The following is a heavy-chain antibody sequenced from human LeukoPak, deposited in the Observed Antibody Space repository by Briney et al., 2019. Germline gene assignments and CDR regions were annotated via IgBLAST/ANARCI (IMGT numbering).Heavy chain of an antibody. CDR1: GYTFTSYY. CDR3: ARDPGRTRDAFDI. Sequence: ASVKVSCKASGYTFTSYYMHWVRQAPGQGLEWMGRIIPIFGIANYAQKFQGRVTITADKSTSTAYMELSSLRSEDTAVYYCARDPGRTRDAFDIWGQGTMVTVSS. CDR2: IIPIFGIA. D-gene: IGHD1-1*01. J-gene: IGHJ3*02. V-gene: IGHV1-69*04.